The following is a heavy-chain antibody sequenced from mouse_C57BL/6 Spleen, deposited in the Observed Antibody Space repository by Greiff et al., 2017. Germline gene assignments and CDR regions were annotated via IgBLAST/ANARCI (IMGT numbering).Heavy chain of an antibody. CDR1: GYTFTEYT. D-gene: IGHD2-4*01. Sequence: QVQLQQSGAELVKPGASVKLSCKASGYTFTEYTIHWVKQRSGQGLEWIGWFYPGSGSIKYNEKFKDKATLTADKSSSTVYMELSRLTSEDSAVYCCARHEEPYYYDYDGSWFAYWGQGTLVTVSA. CDR2: FYPGSGSI. CDR3: ARHEEPYYYDYDGSWFAY. V-gene: IGHV1-62-2*01. J-gene: IGHJ3*01.